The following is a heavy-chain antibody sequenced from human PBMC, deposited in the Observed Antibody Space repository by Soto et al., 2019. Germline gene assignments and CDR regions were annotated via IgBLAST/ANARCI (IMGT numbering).Heavy chain of an antibody. CDR3: ARDSYDSSGYPGAFDI. D-gene: IGHD3-22*01. CDR2: IWYDGSNK. Sequence: GGSLRLSCAASGFTFSSYAMHWVRQAPGKGLEWVAVIWYDGSNKYYADSVKGRFTISRDNSKNTLYLQMNSLRAEDTAVYYCARDSYDSSGYPGAFDIWGQGTMVTVSS. V-gene: IGHV3-33*08. CDR1: GFTFSSYA. J-gene: IGHJ3*02.